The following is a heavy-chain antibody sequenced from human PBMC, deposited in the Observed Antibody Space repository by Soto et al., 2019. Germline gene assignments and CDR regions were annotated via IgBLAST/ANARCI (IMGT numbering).Heavy chain of an antibody. D-gene: IGHD2-8*01. CDR1: GHTFTNYP. J-gene: IGHJ5*02. Sequence: QVQLVQSGAEVKKPGASVKVSCKTSGHTFTNYPITWVRQAPGQGLEWVGWISAYSGSTNYAQSLQGRVSMTTDTFTCTVYMELRSLIYDDTAVYYCARDLGGVLMALDPWGQGTLVTFSS. CDR2: ISAYSGST. V-gene: IGHV1-18*04. CDR3: ARDLGGVLMALDP.